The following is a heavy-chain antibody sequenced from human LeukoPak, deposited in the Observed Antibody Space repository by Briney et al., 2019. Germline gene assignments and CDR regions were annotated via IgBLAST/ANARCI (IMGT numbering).Heavy chain of an antibody. CDR3: AMGAITPFDN. CDR1: GFTFSSFL. CDR2: IYADGSST. D-gene: IGHD3-3*01. V-gene: IGHV3-74*01. J-gene: IGHJ4*02. Sequence: GGSLRLSCAASGFTFSSFLMHWVRQASGKGPVWVSRIYADGSSTTYADSVRGRFSISRDNAKNTLYLQMNSLRAEDTAVYYCAMGAITPFDNWGQGTLVIVSS.